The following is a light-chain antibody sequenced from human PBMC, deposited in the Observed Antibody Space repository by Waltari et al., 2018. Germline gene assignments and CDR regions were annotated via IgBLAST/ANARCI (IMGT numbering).Light chain of an antibody. CDR3: QRYGSSFT. V-gene: IGKV1-12*01. CDR1: QGISGW. CDR2: WAS. Sequence: DIQMTQSPSSVSASVGDRVTIPCRASQGISGWLAWYQQKPGQPPNLLIYWASTRESGVPDRFSGSGSGTDFTLTISRLEPEDFAVYYCQRYGSSFTFGGGAKVDIE. J-gene: IGKJ4*01.